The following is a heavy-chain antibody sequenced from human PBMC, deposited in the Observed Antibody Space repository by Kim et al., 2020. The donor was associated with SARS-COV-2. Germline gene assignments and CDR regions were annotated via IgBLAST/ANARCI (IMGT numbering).Heavy chain of an antibody. Sequence: GGSLRLSCAASGFTVSSNYMSWVRQAPGKGLEWVSVIHSAGITYYADSVKGRFTISRDNSKNTLYLHMNSLRAEDTAVYYCARGKPAWYAFENWGQGTLVTVS. D-gene: IGHD6-13*01. V-gene: IGHV3-53*01. CDR2: IHSAGIT. CDR1: GFTVSSNY. J-gene: IGHJ4*02. CDR3: ARGKPAWYAFEN.